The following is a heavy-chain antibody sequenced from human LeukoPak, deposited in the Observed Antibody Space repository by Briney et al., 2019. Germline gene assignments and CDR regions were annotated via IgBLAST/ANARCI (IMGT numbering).Heavy chain of an antibody. J-gene: IGHJ3*02. CDR3: ARGGGSGYYYKAFDI. CDR1: GFTCNDHE. Sequence: GGSLRLSCAVSGFTCNDHEMNWVRQAPGKGLEWVSYISISESSIFYADSVKGRFNISRDSVKNSLYLQMNSLRAEDTAVYYCARGGGSGYYYKAFDIWGQGTMVTVAS. V-gene: IGHV3-48*03. D-gene: IGHD3-22*01. CDR2: ISISESSI.